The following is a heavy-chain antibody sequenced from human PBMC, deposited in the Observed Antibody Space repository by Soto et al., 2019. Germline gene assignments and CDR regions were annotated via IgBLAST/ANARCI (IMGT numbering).Heavy chain of an antibody. CDR2: IKSKTDGGTT. CDR3: TTEMATSSLPGSYYYYGMDV. CDR1: GFTFSNAW. V-gene: IGHV3-15*07. Sequence: EVQLVESGGGLVKPGGSLRLSCAASGFTFSNAWMNWVRQAPGKGLEWVGRIKSKTDGGTTDYAAPVKGRFTISREDSKNTLYLQMNSLKTEDTAVYYCTTEMATSSLPGSYYYYGMDVWGQGTTVTVSS. D-gene: IGHD5-12*01. J-gene: IGHJ6*02.